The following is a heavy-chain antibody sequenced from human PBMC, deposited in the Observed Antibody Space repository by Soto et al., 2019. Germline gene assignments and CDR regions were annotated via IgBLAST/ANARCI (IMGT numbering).Heavy chain of an antibody. D-gene: IGHD6-19*01. Sequence: EVQLLESGGGLVQPGGSLRLSCAASGFTFSTYAMNWVRQAPGKGLEWVSGISGSGDCTYYADSVKGRFTVSRDNSKNTLYLQMNSLRAEDTAVFYCAKERSSGWSFDYWGQGTLVTVSS. J-gene: IGHJ4*02. CDR3: AKERSSGWSFDY. CDR2: ISGSGDCT. V-gene: IGHV3-23*01. CDR1: GFTFSTYA.